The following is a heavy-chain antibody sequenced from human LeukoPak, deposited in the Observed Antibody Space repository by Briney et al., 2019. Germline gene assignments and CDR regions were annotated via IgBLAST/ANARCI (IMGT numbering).Heavy chain of an antibody. Sequence: GGSLRLSCAASGFTFRSYWMSWVRQAPGKGLEWVAYIKQDESEKYYVDSVKGRFTISRDNAKNSLYLQMNSLRAEDTAVYYCARVGAKWEPTDYWGQGTLVTVSS. CDR2: IKQDESEK. J-gene: IGHJ4*02. D-gene: IGHD1-26*01. CDR1: GFTFRSYW. CDR3: ARVGAKWEPTDY. V-gene: IGHV3-7*01.